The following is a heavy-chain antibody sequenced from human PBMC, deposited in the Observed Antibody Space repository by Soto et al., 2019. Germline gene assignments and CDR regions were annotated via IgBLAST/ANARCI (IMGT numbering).Heavy chain of an antibody. V-gene: IGHV3-30*18. CDR2: ISYDGSNK. CDR1: GFTFSSYG. CDR3: AKDRHFSGSTYFDY. J-gene: IGHJ4*02. Sequence: GESLKISCAASGFTFSSYGMHWVRQAPGKGLEWVAVISYDGSNKYYADSVKGRFTISRDNSKNTLYLQMSSLRAEDTAVYYCAKDRHFSGSTYFDYWGQGTLVTVSS. D-gene: IGHD1-26*01.